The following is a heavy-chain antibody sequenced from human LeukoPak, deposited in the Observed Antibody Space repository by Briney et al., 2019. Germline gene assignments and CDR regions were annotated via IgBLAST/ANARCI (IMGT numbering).Heavy chain of an antibody. CDR2: ISYDGSNK. CDR3: ARGHGVAFDY. J-gene: IGHJ4*02. CDR1: GFTFSSYA. V-gene: IGHV3-30-3*01. D-gene: IGHD4-17*01. Sequence: GGSLRLSCAASGFTFSSYAMHWVRQAPGKGLEWVAVISYDGSNKYYADSVKGRFTISRDNSKNTLYLQMSSLRAEDTAVYYCARGHGVAFDYWGQGTLVTVSS.